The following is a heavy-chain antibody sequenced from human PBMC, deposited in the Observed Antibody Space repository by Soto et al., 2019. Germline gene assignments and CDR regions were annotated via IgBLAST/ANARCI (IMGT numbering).Heavy chain of an antibody. CDR1: GGSISSGGYY. D-gene: IGHD2-21*02. CDR2: IYYSGST. V-gene: IGHV4-31*03. Sequence: SEILSLTCTVSGGSISSGGYYWSWIRQHPGKGLEWIGYIYYSGSTYYNPSLKSRVTISVDTSKNQFSLKLSSVTAADTAVYYCARALYCGGDCYSDYWGQGTLVTVSS. J-gene: IGHJ4*02. CDR3: ARALYCGGDCYSDY.